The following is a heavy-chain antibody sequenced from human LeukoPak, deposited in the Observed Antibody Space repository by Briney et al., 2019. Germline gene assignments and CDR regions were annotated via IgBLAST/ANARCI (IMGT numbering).Heavy chain of an antibody. V-gene: IGHV3-9*01. CDR2: ISWNSGSI. CDR3: AKSGPLYYYYALDV. CDR1: GFTFDDYA. Sequence: GGSLRLSCAASGFTFDDYAMHWVRQAPGKGLEWVSGISWNSGSIGYGDSVRGRFTISRDNAKNSLYLQMNNLRAEDTALYYCAKSGPLYYYYALDVWGQGTTVTVSS. J-gene: IGHJ6*02.